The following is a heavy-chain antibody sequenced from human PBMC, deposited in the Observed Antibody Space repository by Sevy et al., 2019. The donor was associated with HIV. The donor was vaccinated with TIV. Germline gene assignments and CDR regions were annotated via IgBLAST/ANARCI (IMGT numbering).Heavy chain of an antibody. CDR2: IRSKAYGGTT. CDR1: GFTFGDYA. V-gene: IGHV3-49*03. J-gene: IGHJ6*02. CDR3: TRGRITIFGVVYYGMDV. Sequence: GGSLRLSCTASGFTFGDYAMSWFRQAPGKGLEWVGFIRSKAYGGTTEYAESVKGRFTISRDDSKSIAYLQMNSLKTEDTAVYYCTRGRITIFGVVYYGMDVWGQGTTVTVSS. D-gene: IGHD3-3*01.